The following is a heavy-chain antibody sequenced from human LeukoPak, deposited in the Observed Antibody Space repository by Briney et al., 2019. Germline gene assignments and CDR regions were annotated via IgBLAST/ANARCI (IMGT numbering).Heavy chain of an antibody. CDR1: GYTFTSYG. D-gene: IGHD6-13*01. J-gene: IGHJ5*02. CDR3: ARKIGYSSSWYGNWFDP. V-gene: IGHV1-18*01. Sequence: ASVNVSCKASGYTFTSYGISWVRQAPGQGLEWMGWISAYNGNTNYAQKLQGRVTMTTDTSTSTAYMELRSLRSDDTAVYYCARKIGYSSSWYGNWFDPWGQGTLVTVSS. CDR2: ISAYNGNT.